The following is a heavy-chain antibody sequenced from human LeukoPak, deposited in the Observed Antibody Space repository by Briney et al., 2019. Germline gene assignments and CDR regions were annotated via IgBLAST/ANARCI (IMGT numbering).Heavy chain of an antibody. V-gene: IGHV4-39*01. CDR2: IFYSGTT. Sequence: PSETLSLTCSVSGDSISSSSYNWGRIRPPPGKGLEWIGTIFYSGTTYYNPSLKSRVTMSVDTYNNQFSLKLTSVTAADTAMYYCATQILLCHYYWGQGTLVTVSS. J-gene: IGHJ4*02. CDR3: ATQILLCHYY. CDR1: GDSISSSSYN. D-gene: IGHD3-10*01.